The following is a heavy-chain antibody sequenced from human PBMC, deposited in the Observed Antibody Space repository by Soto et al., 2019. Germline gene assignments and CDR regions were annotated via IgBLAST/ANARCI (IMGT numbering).Heavy chain of an antibody. D-gene: IGHD6-13*01. CDR1: GGTFSSYA. J-gene: IGHJ6*02. Sequence: ASVKVSCKASGGTFSSYAISWVRQAPGQGLEWMGGIIPIFGTANYAQKFQGRVTITADESTSTAYMELSSLRSEDTAVYYCARDDSSSHYYYYGMDVWGQGTTVTVSS. CDR2: IIPIFGTA. CDR3: ARDDSSSHYYYYGMDV. V-gene: IGHV1-69*13.